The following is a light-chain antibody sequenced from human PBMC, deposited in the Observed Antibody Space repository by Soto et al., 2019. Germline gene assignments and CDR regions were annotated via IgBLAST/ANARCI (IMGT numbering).Light chain of an antibody. V-gene: IGKV1-8*01. CDR2: AAS. CDR3: QQYYSYST. J-gene: IGKJ1*01. CDR1: QGISSY. Sequence: AIRMTQSPSSLSASTGDRVTITCRASQGISSYLAWYQQKPGKAPKLLIYAASTVQSVVPSRFSGSGSGTDFTLTISCLQSEDFATYNCQQYYSYSTFGQGTKVAIK.